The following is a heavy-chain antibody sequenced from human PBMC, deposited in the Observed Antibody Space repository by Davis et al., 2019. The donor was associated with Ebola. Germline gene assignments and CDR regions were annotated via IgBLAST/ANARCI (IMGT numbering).Heavy chain of an antibody. D-gene: IGHD2-15*01. CDR3: ARDKRGVVGAIDY. Sequence: MPSETLSLTCTVSGASLTNYYWSWCRQSPGKGLEWIGYIFYTGTTNYNPSLKSRVTISVDTSKNQFSLRLNSVTAADTAVYYCARDKRGVVGAIDYWGQGTLVSVSS. V-gene: IGHV4-59*01. CDR1: GASLTNYY. J-gene: IGHJ4*02. CDR2: IFYTGTT.